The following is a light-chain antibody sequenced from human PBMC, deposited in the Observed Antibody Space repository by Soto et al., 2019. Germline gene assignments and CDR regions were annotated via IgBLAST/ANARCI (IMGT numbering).Light chain of an antibody. CDR3: QSQDGSLSVSV. J-gene: IGLJ3*02. V-gene: IGLV2-8*01. Sequence: QSALTQPPSASGSPGQSVTISCTGTSSDVGGYNYVSWYQQHPGKAPKLMIYEVSKRPSGVPDRFSGSKSGNTASLTVSGLQAEDEADYYCQSQDGSLSVSVFGGGTKLTVL. CDR1: SSDVGGYNY. CDR2: EVS.